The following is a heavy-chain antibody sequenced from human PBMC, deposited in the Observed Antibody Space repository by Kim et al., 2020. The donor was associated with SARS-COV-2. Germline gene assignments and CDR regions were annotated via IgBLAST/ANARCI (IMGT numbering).Heavy chain of an antibody. D-gene: IGHD5-18*01. Sequence: SETLSLTCTVSGGSISSGGYYWSWIRQHPGKGLEWIGSSYYSGSTYYNPSLKSRVTISGDTSKNQFSLKLSSVTAADTAVYYCAGTVAHGCIYGTGFVYWGQERLLAVAS. V-gene: IGHV4-31*03. CDR2: SYYSGST. CDR1: GGSISSGGYY. J-gene: IGHJ4*02. CDR3: AGTVAHGCIYGTGFVY.